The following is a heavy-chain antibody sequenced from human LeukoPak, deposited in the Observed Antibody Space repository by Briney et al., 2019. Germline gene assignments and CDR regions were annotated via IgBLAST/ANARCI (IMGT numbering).Heavy chain of an antibody. D-gene: IGHD6-13*01. Sequence: GGSLRLSCAASGFTFSSYWMTWVRQAPGKGLEWVAKIKQDGSEKYYVDSVKGRFTISRDNAKNSLYLQINSLRAEDTAVYYCARVGSSSWYIDYWGQGTLVTVSS. V-gene: IGHV3-7*02. CDR1: GFTFSSYW. CDR3: ARVGSSSWYIDY. J-gene: IGHJ4*02. CDR2: IKQDGSEK.